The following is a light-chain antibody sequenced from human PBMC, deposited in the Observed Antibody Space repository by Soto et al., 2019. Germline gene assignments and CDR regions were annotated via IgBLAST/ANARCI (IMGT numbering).Light chain of an antibody. J-gene: IGKJ2*01. CDR1: QTITTNF. Sequence: EIVLTQSPGTLSLSPGERATLSCMASQTITTNFVAWYQQKPGQAPRLLIYGASSRATGIPERFSGSGSGTDFTLTISRLEPEDFAVYYCQQYAGLPYTFGQGTKLEMK. CDR3: QQYAGLPYT. CDR2: GAS. V-gene: IGKV3-20*01.